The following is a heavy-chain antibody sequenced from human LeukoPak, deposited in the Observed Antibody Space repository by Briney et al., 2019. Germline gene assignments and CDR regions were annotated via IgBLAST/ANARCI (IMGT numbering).Heavy chain of an antibody. CDR3: ARGHNWNRGLDFDY. V-gene: IGHV1-3*01. J-gene: IGHJ4*02. CDR2: INAGNGNT. CDR1: GYTFTSYA. Sequence: ASVKVSCKASGYTFTSYAMHWVRQAPGQRLEWMGWINAGNGNTKYSQKFQGRVTITRDTSASTAYMELSSLRSEDTAVYYCARGHNWNRGLDFDYWGQGTLVTVSS. D-gene: IGHD1-20*01.